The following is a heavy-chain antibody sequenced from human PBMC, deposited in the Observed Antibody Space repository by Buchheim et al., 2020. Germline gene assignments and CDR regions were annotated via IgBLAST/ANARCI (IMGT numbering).Heavy chain of an antibody. CDR2: INRDGSTL. J-gene: IGHJ4*02. D-gene: IGHD2-15*01. CDR3: ARGYWSGGRSYAYPFDL. Sequence: QEQLVESGGGLVKPGGSLRLSCTASGFNLADYYMSWIRQPPGQGLEWVSYINRDGSTLHYADSVKGRVRVSRDNARNSVDLDMDTLRVDDTAVYYCARGYWSGGRSYAYPFDLWGQG. CDR1: GFNLADYY. V-gene: IGHV3-11*01.